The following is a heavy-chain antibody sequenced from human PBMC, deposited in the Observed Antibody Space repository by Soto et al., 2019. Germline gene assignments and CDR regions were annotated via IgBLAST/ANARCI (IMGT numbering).Heavy chain of an antibody. V-gene: IGHV4-34*01. CDR2: INHSGST. CDR3: ATYPKYSSQPDY. D-gene: IGHD5-18*01. CDR1: GGSFSGYY. Sequence: PSETLSLTCAVYGGSFSGYYWGWIRQPPGKGLEWIGEINHSGSTNCNPSLKSRVTISVDTSKNQFSLKLSSVTAADTAVYYCATYPKYSSQPDYWGQGTLVTVSS. J-gene: IGHJ4*02.